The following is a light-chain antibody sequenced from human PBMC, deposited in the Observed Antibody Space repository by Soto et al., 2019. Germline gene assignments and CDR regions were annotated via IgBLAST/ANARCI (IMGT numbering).Light chain of an antibody. Sequence: DIQMTQSPSTLSASIGDRVTLTCRASQSLTGRLAWYQQKPCRPPKLLICDVSILEIGVPSRFSGSESGTDFTITISSLRPDDFATICCQQYKVYPYTFGQGTSLDI. CDR1: QSLTGR. CDR3: QQYKVYPYT. V-gene: IGKV1-5*01. J-gene: IGKJ2*01. CDR2: DVS.